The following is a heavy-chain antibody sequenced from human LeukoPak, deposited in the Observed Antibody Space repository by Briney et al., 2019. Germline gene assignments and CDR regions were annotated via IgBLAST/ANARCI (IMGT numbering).Heavy chain of an antibody. J-gene: IGHJ4*02. Sequence: GESLKISCKGSGYSFTSYWIGWVRQMPGKGLEWMGIIYPGDSDTRYSPSFQGQVTISADKSISTAYLQWSSLKASDTAMYYCAREFPYCGGDCPTIDYWGQGTLVTVSS. CDR1: GYSFTSYW. CDR3: AREFPYCGGDCPTIDY. CDR2: IYPGDSDT. D-gene: IGHD2-21*02. V-gene: IGHV5-51*01.